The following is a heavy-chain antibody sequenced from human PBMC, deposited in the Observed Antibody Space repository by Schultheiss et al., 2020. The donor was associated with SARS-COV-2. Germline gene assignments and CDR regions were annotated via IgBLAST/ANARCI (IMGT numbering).Heavy chain of an antibody. Sequence: GESLKISCAASGFTFSSYGMFWVRQTPDKGLVWVSRINSDGSSTSYADSVKGRFTISRDNAKNTLYLQMNSLRAEDTAVYYCARGLGIAVAGADYWGQGTLVTVSS. CDR3: ARGLGIAVAGADY. D-gene: IGHD6-19*01. CDR2: INSDGSST. CDR1: GFTFSSYG. V-gene: IGHV3-74*01. J-gene: IGHJ4*02.